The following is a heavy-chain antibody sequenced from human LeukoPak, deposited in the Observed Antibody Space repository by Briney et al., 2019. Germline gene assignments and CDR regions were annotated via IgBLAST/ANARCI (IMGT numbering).Heavy chain of an antibody. Sequence: PGGSLRLSCAASGFTFSDYYMSWIRQAPGKGLEWVSYIGSSGGTISYADSVEGRFTVSRDNAQNSLYLEMNSLRAEDTALYYCAKLIVQAANAIEYWGQGALVTVSS. D-gene: IGHD2-2*01. J-gene: IGHJ4*02. V-gene: IGHV3-11*04. CDR2: IGSSGGTI. CDR3: AKLIVQAANAIEY. CDR1: GFTFSDYY.